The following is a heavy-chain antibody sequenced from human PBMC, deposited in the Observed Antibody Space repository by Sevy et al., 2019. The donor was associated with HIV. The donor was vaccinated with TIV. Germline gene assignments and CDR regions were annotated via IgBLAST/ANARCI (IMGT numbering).Heavy chain of an antibody. CDR2: ITQDGSEK. V-gene: IGHV3-7*01. CDR1: GFTFSSYW. J-gene: IGHJ2*01. Sequence: GGSLRLSCAASGFTFSSYWMSWVRQAPGKGLEWVANITQDGSEKYYVDSVKGRFTISRDNAKNSLYLQMNSLRAEDTAVYYCARSSIAARRHWYFDLWGRGTLVTVSS. D-gene: IGHD6-6*01. CDR3: ARSSIAARRHWYFDL.